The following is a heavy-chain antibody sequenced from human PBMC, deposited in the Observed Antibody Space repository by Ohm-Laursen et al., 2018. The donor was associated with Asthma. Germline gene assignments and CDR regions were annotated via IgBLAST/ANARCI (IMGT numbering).Heavy chain of an antibody. V-gene: IGHV3-23*01. J-gene: IGHJ6*02. D-gene: IGHD6-6*01. CDR3: AKSQARPPYYYGMDV. Sequence: SLRLSCAASGFTFSSYAMSWVRQAPGKGLEWVSAISGSGGSTYYADSVKGRFTISRDSSKNTLYLQMNSLRAEDTAVYYCAKSQARPPYYYGMDVWGQGITVTVSS. CDR2: ISGSGGST. CDR1: GFTFSSYA.